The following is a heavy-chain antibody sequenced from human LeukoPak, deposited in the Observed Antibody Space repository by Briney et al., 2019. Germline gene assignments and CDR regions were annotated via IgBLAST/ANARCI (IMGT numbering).Heavy chain of an antibody. V-gene: IGHV4-61*02. CDR3: ARGAYYEYYFDY. J-gene: IGHJ4*02. Sequence: PSQTLSLTCTVSGDSISSGSYYWSWIRQPAGKRLEWIGRIYTSGSTNYNPSLKSRVTISVDTSKNQFSLKLSSVTAADTAVYYCARGAYYEYYFDYWGQGTLVTVSS. CDR2: IYTSGST. CDR1: GDSISSGSYY. D-gene: IGHD3-22*01.